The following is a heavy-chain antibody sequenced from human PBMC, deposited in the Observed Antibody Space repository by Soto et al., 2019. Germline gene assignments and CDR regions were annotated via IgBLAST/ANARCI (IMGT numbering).Heavy chain of an antibody. CDR3: AREVGAPSGWLDP. CDR1: GFTFTNYA. Sequence: EVQLSESGGDLRQPGGSLRLSCAASGFTFTNYAMTWVRQTPGKGLEWVSGISASGGLKYYADSVQGRFTVSRDNSKNILYLQMDHLGDGDTAIYYCAREVGAPSGWLDPWGQGTQVTVSS. V-gene: IGHV3-23*01. CDR2: ISASGGLK. D-gene: IGHD1-26*01. J-gene: IGHJ5*02.